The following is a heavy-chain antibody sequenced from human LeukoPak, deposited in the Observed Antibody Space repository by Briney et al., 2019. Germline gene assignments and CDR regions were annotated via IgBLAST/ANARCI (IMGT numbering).Heavy chain of an antibody. V-gene: IGHV4-38-2*02. CDR2: IYHSGST. CDR1: GYSISSGYY. D-gene: IGHD2-2*01. CDR3: VRDVGQLRSDY. J-gene: IGHJ4*02. Sequence: SETLSLTCAVSGYSISSGYYWGWIRQPPGKGLEWIGSIYHSGSTYYNPSLKSRVTISVDTSKNQFSLKLNSVTAADTAVYYCVRDVGQLRSDYWGQGTLVTVSS.